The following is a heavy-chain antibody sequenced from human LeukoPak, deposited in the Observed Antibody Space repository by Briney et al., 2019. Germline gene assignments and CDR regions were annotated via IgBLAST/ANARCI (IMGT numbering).Heavy chain of an antibody. Sequence: GGSLRLSCKTSGFTFGDFAVGWVRQAPGKGLEWVGFISSAAYGGTTEYAASVKGRFTISRDDSDSVAYLQMSSLNTEDTAMYYCTRWGPKGSIWYYFDYWGQGTLVTVSS. D-gene: IGHD2-2*01. CDR1: GFTFGDFA. CDR2: ISSAAYGGTT. CDR3: TRWGPKGSIWYYFDY. V-gene: IGHV3-49*04. J-gene: IGHJ4*02.